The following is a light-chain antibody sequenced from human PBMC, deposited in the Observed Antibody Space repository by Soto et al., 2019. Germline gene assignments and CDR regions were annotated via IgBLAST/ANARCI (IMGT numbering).Light chain of an antibody. CDR1: SSNIGNNY. CDR3: GTWDSSLSAYV. Sequence: QSVLTQPPSVSAAPGQKVTISCSGSSSNIGNNYVSWYQQLSGTAPKLLIYENNKRPSGIPDRFSGSKSGTSATLGITGLQTGDGADYYCGTWDSSLSAYVFGTGTKLTVL. V-gene: IGLV1-51*02. CDR2: ENN. J-gene: IGLJ1*01.